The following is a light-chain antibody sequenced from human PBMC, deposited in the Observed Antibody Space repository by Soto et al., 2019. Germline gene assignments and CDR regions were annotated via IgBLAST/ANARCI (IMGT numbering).Light chain of an antibody. Sequence: DIPMTQSPSSLSASVGDRVTITCRASQSISNYLNWYQQKPGKAPNLLIDIESNVDSGVPSRCSGSGSGTDFTLTISSLQPEDCATYYCQQRYSTPYTFGQGTKLDIK. CDR1: QSISNY. V-gene: IGKV1-39*01. CDR3: QQRYSTPYT. J-gene: IGKJ2*01. CDR2: IES.